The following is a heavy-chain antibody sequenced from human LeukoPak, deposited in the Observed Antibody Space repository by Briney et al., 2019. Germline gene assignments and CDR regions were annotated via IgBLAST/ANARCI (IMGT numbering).Heavy chain of an antibody. V-gene: IGHV3-53*01. D-gene: IGHD3-22*01. CDR3: AKGPPTMIVVVITYFDY. CDR2: IYSGGNT. J-gene: IGHJ4*02. Sequence: GGSLRLSCTVSGFTVSSNSMSWVRQAPGKGLEWVSFIYSGGNTHYSDSVKGRFTISRDNSKNTLYLQMNSLRAEDAAVYYCAKGPPTMIVVVITYFDYWGQGTLVTVSS. CDR1: GFTVSSNS.